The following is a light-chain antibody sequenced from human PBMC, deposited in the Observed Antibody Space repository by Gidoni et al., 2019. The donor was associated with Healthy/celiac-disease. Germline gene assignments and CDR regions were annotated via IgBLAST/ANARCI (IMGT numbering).Light chain of an antibody. CDR2: WAS. CDR1: QSVLYSSNNKNY. CDR3: QQYYSTGT. J-gene: IGKJ4*01. Sequence: DIVMTQSPASLAVSLGERATINCKSSQSVLYSSNNKNYLAWYQQKPGQPPKLLIYWASTRESGVPDRFSGSGSGTDFTLTISSLQAEDVAVYYCQQYYSTGTFXGXTKVEIK. V-gene: IGKV4-1*01.